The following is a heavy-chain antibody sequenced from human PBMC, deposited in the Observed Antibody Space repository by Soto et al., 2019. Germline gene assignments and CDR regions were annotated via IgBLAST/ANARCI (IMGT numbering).Heavy chain of an antibody. D-gene: IGHD5-12*01. V-gene: IGHV4-38-2*01. Sequence: SETLSLTCGVSDYSISSGYYWAWIRQPPGKGLEWLGSIYHSGSTYQNPSLSSRVTISVDTSRNKFSLRLSSVTAADTAVYYCARHRDGYNYAFDIWGQGTVVTVSS. CDR2: IYHSGST. J-gene: IGHJ3*02. CDR3: ARHRDGYNYAFDI. CDR1: DYSISSGYY.